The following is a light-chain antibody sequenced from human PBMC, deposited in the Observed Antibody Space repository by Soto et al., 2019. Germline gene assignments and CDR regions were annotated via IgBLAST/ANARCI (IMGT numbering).Light chain of an antibody. CDR3: QQSFSPHIA. CDR2: AAS. V-gene: IGKV1-39*01. CDR1: QSIFSS. J-gene: IGKJ5*01. Sequence: IQMTQSPSSLSASVGDRVTITFRAGQSIFSSLNWYQQRPGKAPTLLIYAASSLQSGVPSRFRGSGYGTDFALTITSLQPEDFATYYCQQSFSPHIAFGQGTRLEIK.